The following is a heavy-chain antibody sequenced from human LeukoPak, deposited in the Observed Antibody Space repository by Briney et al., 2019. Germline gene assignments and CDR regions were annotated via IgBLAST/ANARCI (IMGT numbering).Heavy chain of an antibody. Sequence: SETLSLTCAVYGGSFSGYYWGWIRQPPGKGLEWIGEINHSGSTNYNPSLKSRVTISVDTSKNQFSLKLSSVTAADTAVYYCARHVIYYDSSGYRREAFDIWGQGTMVTVSS. CDR3: ARHVIYYDSSGYRREAFDI. D-gene: IGHD3-22*01. CDR2: INHSGST. J-gene: IGHJ3*02. CDR1: GGSFSGYY. V-gene: IGHV4-34*01.